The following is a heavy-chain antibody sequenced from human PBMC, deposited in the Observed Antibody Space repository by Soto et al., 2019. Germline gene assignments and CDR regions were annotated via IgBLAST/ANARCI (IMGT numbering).Heavy chain of an antibody. J-gene: IGHJ5*02. CDR3: ARVGGQLGPRGTNWFDP. CDR1: GGTFSCYA. V-gene: IGHV1-69*13. Sequence: GASVKVSCKASGGTFSCYAIRWVRQAPGQGLEWMGGISPIFGTANYAQKFQGRVTITADESTSTAYMELSSLRSEDTAVYYCARVGGQLGPRGTNWFDPWGQGTLVTVSS. D-gene: IGHD6-6*01. CDR2: ISPIFGTA.